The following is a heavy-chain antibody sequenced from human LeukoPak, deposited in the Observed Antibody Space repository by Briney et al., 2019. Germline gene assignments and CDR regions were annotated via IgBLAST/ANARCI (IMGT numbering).Heavy chain of an antibody. CDR2: IYWNDDK. Sequence: SGPTLVKPPQPLTLTCTFSGFSLSTTGGGLAWIRQPPGKAPEWLALIYWNDDKRYSPSLKSRLSITKDTSKNQVVLTVTNMDPVDTATYYCAHIRDWGYADYWGQGTLVTVSS. D-gene: IGHD7-27*01. J-gene: IGHJ4*02. V-gene: IGHV2-5*01. CDR3: AHIRDWGYADY. CDR1: GFSLSTTGGG.